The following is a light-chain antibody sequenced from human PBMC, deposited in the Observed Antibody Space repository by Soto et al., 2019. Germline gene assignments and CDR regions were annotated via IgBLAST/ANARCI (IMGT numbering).Light chain of an antibody. CDR1: QGISNY. Sequence: DIQMTQSPSSLSASVRDRVTITCRASQGISNYLAWYQQKPGKVPKLLIYAAFTLQSGVPSRFSGSGSGTDFTLTISSLQPEDVATYYCQKYDSAPWTFGQGTNVEIK. CDR2: AAF. V-gene: IGKV1-27*01. CDR3: QKYDSAPWT. J-gene: IGKJ1*01.